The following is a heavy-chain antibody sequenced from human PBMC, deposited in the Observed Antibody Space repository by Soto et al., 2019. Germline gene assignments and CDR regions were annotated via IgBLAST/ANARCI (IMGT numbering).Heavy chain of an antibody. CDR3: ARRGFYDILDGSPTPGYMDV. CDR2: INPSGGST. D-gene: IGHD3-9*01. J-gene: IGHJ6*03. CDR1: GYTFTSYY. V-gene: IGHV1-46*03. Sequence: ASVKVSCKASGYTFTSYYMHWVRQAPGQGLEWMGIINPSGGSTSYAQKFQGRVTMTRDTSTSTVYMELSSLRSEDTAVYYCARRGFYDILDGSPTPGYMDVWGKGTTVTV.